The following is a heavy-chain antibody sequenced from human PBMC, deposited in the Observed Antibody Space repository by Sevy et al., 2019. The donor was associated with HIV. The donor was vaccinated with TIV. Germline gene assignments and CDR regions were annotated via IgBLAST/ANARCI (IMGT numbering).Heavy chain of an antibody. J-gene: IGHJ6*02. V-gene: IGHV3-23*01. CDR3: AYAPVVVAASLTYGLDV. Sequence: GGSLRLSCAVSGFSFDSYGMTWVRQAPGKGLEWVSAISGSGTRTYYADSVKGRFIISRDNSKNTLDLQMNSLRAEDTAVYYCAYAPVVVAASLTYGLDVWGQGTTVTVSS. CDR2: ISGSGTRT. CDR1: GFSFDSYG. D-gene: IGHD2-15*01.